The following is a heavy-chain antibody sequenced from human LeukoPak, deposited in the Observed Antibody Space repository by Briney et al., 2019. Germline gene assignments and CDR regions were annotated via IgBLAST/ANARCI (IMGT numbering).Heavy chain of an antibody. CDR3: AVQWCDY. V-gene: IGHV5-10-1*01. CDR2: IDPNDSYT. CDR1: GSRFINYW. J-gene: IGHJ4*02. Sequence: GGPLQISGKGSGSRFINYWIKGGRKMPGKGLEWRGRIDPNDSYTNYSPSFQGHVTMSVDKSTSTAYLQWSSLRASDTAMYYCAVQWCDYWGQGTLVTVSS. D-gene: IGHD2-8*01.